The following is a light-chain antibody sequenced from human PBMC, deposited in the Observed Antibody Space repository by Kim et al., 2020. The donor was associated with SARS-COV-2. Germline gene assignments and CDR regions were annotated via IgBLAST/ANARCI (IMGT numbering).Light chain of an antibody. CDR2: EDT. V-gene: IGLV3-1*01. CDR3: QAWDTNTPL. CDR1: KLGDKY. J-gene: IGLJ1*01. Sequence: VSPGQTASITCSGNKLGDKYASWYQQRPGQSPVLVIYEDTKRPSGIPERFSGSNSENTATLTISGTQAMDEADYYCQAWDTNTPLFGTGTKVTVL.